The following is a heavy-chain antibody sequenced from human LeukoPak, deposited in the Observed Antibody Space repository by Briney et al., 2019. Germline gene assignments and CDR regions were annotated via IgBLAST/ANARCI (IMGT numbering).Heavy chain of an antibody. Sequence: PGGSLRLSCAASGFTFSSYSMNWVRQAPGKGLEWVSSISSSSSYIYYADSVKGRFTISRDNAKDSLYLQMNSLRAEDTAVYYCARDRYFDWGVWFDPWGQGTLVTVSS. D-gene: IGHD3-9*01. CDR2: ISSSSSYI. J-gene: IGHJ5*02. CDR1: GFTFSSYS. CDR3: ARDRYFDWGVWFDP. V-gene: IGHV3-21*01.